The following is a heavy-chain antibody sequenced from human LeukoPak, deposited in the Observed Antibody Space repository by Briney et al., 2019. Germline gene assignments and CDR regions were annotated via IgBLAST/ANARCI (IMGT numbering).Heavy chain of an antibody. D-gene: IGHD2-21*02. CDR3: AKAGHCGGDCYSIMDC. Sequence: VQPGRSLRLSCAASXFTFSSYGMHWVRQAPGKGLEWVAVISYDGRTKYYADSVNGRFSISRDNSKNTLYLQMNSLRAEDTAVYYCAKAGHCGGDCYSIMDCWGQGTLVTVSS. V-gene: IGHV3-30*18. J-gene: IGHJ4*02. CDR2: ISYDGRTK. CDR1: XFTFSSYG.